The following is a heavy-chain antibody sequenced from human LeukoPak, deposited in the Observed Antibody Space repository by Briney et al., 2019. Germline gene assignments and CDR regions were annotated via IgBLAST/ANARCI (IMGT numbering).Heavy chain of an antibody. CDR2: IYHSGST. D-gene: IGHD3-22*01. J-gene: IGHJ4*02. Sequence: SETLSLTCTVSGGSISSYYWGWIRQPPGKGLEWIGNIYHSGSTNYNPSLKSRVTMSVDTSKNQFSLKLSSVTAADTAVYSCARDTYYYDSSGYYYFDYWGQGTLVTVSS. CDR3: ARDTYYYDSSGYYYFDY. CDR1: GGSISSYY. V-gene: IGHV4-59*12.